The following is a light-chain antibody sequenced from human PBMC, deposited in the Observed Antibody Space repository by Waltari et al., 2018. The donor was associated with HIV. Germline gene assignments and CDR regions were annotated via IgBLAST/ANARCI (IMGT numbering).Light chain of an antibody. Sequence: QSALTQPASVSGSPGQSITLSCTETSSDVGNSNLVSWYQQFTGKAPKLLIYEVTKRPSGVSSRFSGSKSGNTASLTISGLQAEDEADYFCSSYGGSSNWLFGGGTKLTVL. CDR1: SSDVGNSNL. CDR3: SSYGGSSNWL. V-gene: IGLV2-23*02. J-gene: IGLJ2*01. CDR2: EVT.